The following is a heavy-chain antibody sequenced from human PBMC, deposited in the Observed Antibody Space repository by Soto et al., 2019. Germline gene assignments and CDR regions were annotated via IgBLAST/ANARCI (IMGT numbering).Heavy chain of an antibody. J-gene: IGHJ6*02. CDR3: AKDKAARPPYYYGMDV. D-gene: IGHD6-6*01. CDR1: GFTFDDYA. CDR2: ISWNSGSI. Sequence: GGSLRLSCAASGFTFDDYAMHWVRQAPGKGLEWVSGISWNSGSIGYADSVKGRFTISRDNAKNSLYLQMNSLRAEDTALYYCAKDKAARPPYYYGMDVWGQGTTVTVSS. V-gene: IGHV3-9*01.